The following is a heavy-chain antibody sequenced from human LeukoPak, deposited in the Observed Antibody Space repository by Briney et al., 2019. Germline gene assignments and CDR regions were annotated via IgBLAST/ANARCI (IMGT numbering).Heavy chain of an antibody. CDR1: GFTFSSYW. V-gene: IGHV3-7*01. CDR3: ASKGHTPPFDY. CDR2: IKPDGSEK. J-gene: IGHJ4*02. D-gene: IGHD2-2*02. Sequence: GGSLRLSCAASGFTFSSYWMNWDRQAPGKGLEWVANIKPDGSEKYYVDSVKGRFTISRDNAKNSLYLQMNSLRAEDTAVYYCASKGHTPPFDYWGQGTLVTVSS.